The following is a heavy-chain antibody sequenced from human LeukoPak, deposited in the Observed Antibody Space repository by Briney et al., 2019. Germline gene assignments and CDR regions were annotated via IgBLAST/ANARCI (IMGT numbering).Heavy chain of an antibody. CDR1: GGSISSGDDY. Sequence: SSETLSLTCTVSGGSISSGDDYWSWIRQPPGKGLDWIVYIYYSGTTYYNPALKSRASISVDTSKNQFSLKLSSVTAADTAVYFCARLVGYYSRGSCYHFDYWGQGSLVTVSS. CDR3: ARLVGYYSRGSCYHFDY. CDR2: IYYSGTT. J-gene: IGHJ4*02. V-gene: IGHV4-30-4*01. D-gene: IGHD2-15*01.